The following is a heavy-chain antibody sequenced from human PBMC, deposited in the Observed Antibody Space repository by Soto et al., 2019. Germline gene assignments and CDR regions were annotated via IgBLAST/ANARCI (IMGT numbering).Heavy chain of an antibody. CDR3: ARDSSYYGSGRGVLDY. CDR1: GFTVSTNY. J-gene: IGHJ4*02. D-gene: IGHD3-10*01. Sequence: EVQLVESGGGLVQPGGSLRLSCAVSGFTVSTNYMSWVRQAPGKGLESVSIIYSDGSTYYADSVKGRFTTSRDRARNTLYLPMDNLRADHTAVYHCARDSSYYGSGRGVLDYWGQGTLVTVSS. V-gene: IGHV3-66*01. CDR2: IYSDGST.